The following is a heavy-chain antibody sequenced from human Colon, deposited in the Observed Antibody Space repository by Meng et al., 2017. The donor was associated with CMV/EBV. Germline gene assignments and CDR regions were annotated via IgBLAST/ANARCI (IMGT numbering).Heavy chain of an antibody. J-gene: IGHJ4*02. CDR2: ISGSGTST. CDR1: GFSFSTYA. D-gene: IGHD3-10*01. CDR3: AKDNGYGGSYFDY. Sequence: GESLKISCAASGFSFSTYAMSWVRQAPGKGLEWVSAISGSGTSTYYADSVTGRFTISRDNSKNTLYLQMKTLRAEDTATYYCAKDNGYGGSYFDYWGQGTLVTVSS. V-gene: IGHV3-23*01.